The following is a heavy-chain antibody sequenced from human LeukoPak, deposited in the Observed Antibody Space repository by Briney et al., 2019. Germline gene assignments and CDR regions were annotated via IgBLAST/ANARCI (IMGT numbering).Heavy chain of an antibody. D-gene: IGHD3-3*01. CDR1: GGSISSSSYY. Sequence: PSETLSLTCTVSGGSISSSSYYWGWIRQPPGKGLEWIGSIYYSGSTYYNPSLKSRVTISVDTSKNQFSLKLSSVTAADTAVYYCARQAYSSTYYDFWSGYYFQGIDYWGQGTLVTVSS. CDR3: ARQAYSSTYYDFWSGYYFQGIDY. J-gene: IGHJ4*02. CDR2: IYYSGST. V-gene: IGHV4-39*01.